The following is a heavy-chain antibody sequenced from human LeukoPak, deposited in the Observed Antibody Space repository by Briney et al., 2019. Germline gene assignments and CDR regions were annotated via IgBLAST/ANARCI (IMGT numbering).Heavy chain of an antibody. J-gene: IGHJ4*02. CDR2: IYYSGST. D-gene: IGHD4-11*01. V-gene: IGHV4-39*01. CDR1: GGSISGSSYY. CDR3: ARPQRYSNYALDY. Sequence: SETLYLTCTVSGGSISGSSYYWGWIRQPPGKGLEWIGSIYYSGSTYYKPSLESRVTMSVDTSKNQFSLKLSSVTAADTAVYYCARPQRYSNYALDYWGQGTLVTVSS.